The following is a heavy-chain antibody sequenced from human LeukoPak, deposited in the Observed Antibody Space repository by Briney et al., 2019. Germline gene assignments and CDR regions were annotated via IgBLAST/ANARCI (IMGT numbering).Heavy chain of an antibody. V-gene: IGHV3-30*18. CDR1: GFTPIHYW. J-gene: IGHJ4*02. D-gene: IGHD6-19*01. CDR3: AKGPYSSGYYYFDY. Sequence: PGGSLRLSCILSGFTPIHYWMAWVRQAPGKGLEWVAVISYDGSNKYYADSVKGRFTISRDNAKNSLYLQMNSLRAEDMALYYCAKGPYSSGYYYFDYWGQGTLVTVSS. CDR2: ISYDGSNK.